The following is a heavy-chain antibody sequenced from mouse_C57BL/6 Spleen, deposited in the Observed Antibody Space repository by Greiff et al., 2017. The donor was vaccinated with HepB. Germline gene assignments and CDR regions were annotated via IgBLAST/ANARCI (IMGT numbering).Heavy chain of an antibody. V-gene: IGHV1-52*01. D-gene: IGHD1-1*01. Sequence: QVQLKQPGAELVRPGSSVKLSCKASGYTFTSYWMHWVKQRPIQGLEWIGNIDPSDSETHYNQKFKDKATLTVDKSSSTAYMQLSSLTSEDSAVYYCARSGYYYGSSDYFDYWGQGTTLTVSS. J-gene: IGHJ2*01. CDR1: GYTFTSYW. CDR3: ARSGYYYGSSDYFDY. CDR2: IDPSDSET.